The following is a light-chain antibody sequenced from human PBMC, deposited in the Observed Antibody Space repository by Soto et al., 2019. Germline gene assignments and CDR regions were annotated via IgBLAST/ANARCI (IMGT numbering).Light chain of an antibody. CDR1: QSVDKK. CDR2: GAS. Sequence: ETMMTQSPAALSVSPGRRAPLSCRASQSVDKKLAWYQQKPGQAPRLLIYGASTRATGIPARFSGSGSGTEFTLTINRIESLDFAVYYCQQRSNCPLTVGGVTKVDSK. V-gene: IGKV3-15*01. J-gene: IGKJ4*01. CDR3: QQRSNCPLT.